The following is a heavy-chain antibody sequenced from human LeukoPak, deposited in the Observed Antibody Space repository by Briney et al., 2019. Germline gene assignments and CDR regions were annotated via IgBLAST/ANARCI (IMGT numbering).Heavy chain of an antibody. D-gene: IGHD5-24*01. CDR3: ARESYNFAFDI. CDR2: ISSSSSII. Sequence: GGSLRLSCAASGFTFSSYSMNWVRQAPGKGVEWVSYISSSSSIIYYADSVKGRFTISRDNAKNSLYLQMNSLRAEDTAVYYCARESYNFAFDIWGQGTMVTVSS. CDR1: GFTFSSYS. J-gene: IGHJ3*02. V-gene: IGHV3-48*01.